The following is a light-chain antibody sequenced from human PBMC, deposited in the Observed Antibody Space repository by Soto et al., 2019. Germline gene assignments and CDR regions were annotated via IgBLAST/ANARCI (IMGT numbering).Light chain of an antibody. J-gene: IGKJ1*01. Sequence: EILMTQSPATLSVSPGERATLSCGASLGVRSNLAWYQQKPGQAPRLLIYGASTRATGVPARLSGSGSGTEFTITISSMQYEDFAVYYCQQYNNWPPTFGHGTQVDIK. CDR3: QQYNNWPPT. V-gene: IGKV3-15*01. CDR1: LGVRSN. CDR2: GAS.